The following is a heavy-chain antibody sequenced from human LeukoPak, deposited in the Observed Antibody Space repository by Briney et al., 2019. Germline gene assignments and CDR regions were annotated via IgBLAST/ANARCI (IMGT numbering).Heavy chain of an antibody. CDR1: GFTFSNYW. CDR3: ARDGEYYYDSSGFDAFDI. Sequence: GGSLRLSCAASGFTFSNYWMSWVRQAPGKGLEWVANKKQDGSEKYYVDSVKGRFTIPRDNAKNSLYLQMNSLRAEDTAVYYCARDGEYYYDSSGFDAFDIWGQGTMVTVSS. V-gene: IGHV3-7*01. D-gene: IGHD3-22*01. CDR2: KKQDGSEK. J-gene: IGHJ3*02.